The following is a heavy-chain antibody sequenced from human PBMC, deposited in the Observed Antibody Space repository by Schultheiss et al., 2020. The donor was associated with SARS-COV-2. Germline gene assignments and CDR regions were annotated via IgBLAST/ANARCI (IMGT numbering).Heavy chain of an antibody. CDR1: GFTFSSYW. CDR2: ISWNSGSI. Sequence: GGSLRLSCAASGFTFSSYWMHWVRQAPGKGLEWVSGISWNSGSIGYADSVKGRFTISRDNAKNSLYLQMNSLRAGDTAVYYCARGDYYYDSSGYVGFDPWGQGTLVTVSS. CDR3: ARGDYYYDSSGYVGFDP. J-gene: IGHJ5*02. D-gene: IGHD3-22*01. V-gene: IGHV3-74*01.